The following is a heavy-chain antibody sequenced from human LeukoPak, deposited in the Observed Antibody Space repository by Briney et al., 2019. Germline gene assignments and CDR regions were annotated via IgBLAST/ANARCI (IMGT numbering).Heavy chain of an antibody. CDR3: ARQSKICKWRXXCXFDY. D-gene: IGHD2/OR15-2a*01. Sequence: SETLSLTCTVSGGSISSSSYYCGWSRQPPGEGLGWNVSICYSGTTYYNPSRKIRVTISVDTSKNHFSLKLSSVTAEDTAVHYCARQSKICKWRXXCXFDYWGHG. V-gene: IGHV4-39*01. CDR1: GGSISSSSYY. J-gene: IGHJ4*01. CDR2: ICYSGTT.